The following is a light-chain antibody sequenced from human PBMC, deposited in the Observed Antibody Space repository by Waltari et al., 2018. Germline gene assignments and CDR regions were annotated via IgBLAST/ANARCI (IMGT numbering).Light chain of an antibody. CDR1: SSNIGRNY. Sequence: QSVLTQPPSASGTPGQRVTISCSGSSSNIGRNYVYWYQQLPGTAPELLIYRNNQRRSGVPDRFSGSKSGTSASLAISGLRSEDEADYYCAAWDDSLSGPWVFGGGTKLTVL. J-gene: IGLJ3*02. V-gene: IGLV1-47*01. CDR2: RNN. CDR3: AAWDDSLSGPWV.